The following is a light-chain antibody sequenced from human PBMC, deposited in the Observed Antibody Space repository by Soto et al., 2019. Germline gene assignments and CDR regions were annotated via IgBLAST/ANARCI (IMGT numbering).Light chain of an antibody. J-gene: IGKJ1*01. Sequence: EIVMTQSPATLSVSPGERATLSCRASQSVSSNLAWYQQKPGQAPRLLIYGASTRATGITARFSGSGSETEFTLTISSLQSEDFAVYYCQQYNNWPPWTFGQGTQVEIK. CDR2: GAS. CDR1: QSVSSN. CDR3: QQYNNWPPWT. V-gene: IGKV3-15*01.